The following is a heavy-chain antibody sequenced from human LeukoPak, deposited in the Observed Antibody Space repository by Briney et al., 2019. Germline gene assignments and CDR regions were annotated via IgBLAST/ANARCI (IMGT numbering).Heavy chain of an antibody. CDR1: GYTFTSYY. J-gene: IGHJ4*02. V-gene: IGHV1-18*04. CDR2: ISAYNGNT. Sequence: ASVKVSCKASGYTFTSYYMHWVRQAPGQGLEWMGWISAYNGNTHYAQKLQGRVTMTTDTSTTTAYMELRSLRSDDTAVYYCARAHSYGFDYWGQGTLVTVSS. D-gene: IGHD5-18*01. CDR3: ARAHSYGFDY.